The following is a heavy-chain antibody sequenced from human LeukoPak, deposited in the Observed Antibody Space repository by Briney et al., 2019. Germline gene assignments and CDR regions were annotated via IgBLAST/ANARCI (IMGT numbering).Heavy chain of an antibody. J-gene: IGHJ4*02. V-gene: IGHV3-23*01. D-gene: IGHD1-1*01. CDR3: AKETDRPAGVFEN. CDR1: GFTFSTYA. CDR2: ISAGGGGT. Sequence: GGSLRLSCGASGFTFSTYAMTWVRQAPGKGLEWVSSISAGGGGTSNADSVKGRFTISRDNSKNTLYLQMNSLTAEDTAVYYCAKETDRPAGVFENWGQGTRVTVSS.